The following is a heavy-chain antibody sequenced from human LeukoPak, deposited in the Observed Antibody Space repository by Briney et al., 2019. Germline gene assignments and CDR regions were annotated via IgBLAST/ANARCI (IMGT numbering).Heavy chain of an antibody. CDR2: INHSGST. CDR1: GGSFSAYY. Sequence: TSSETLSLTCAVYGGSFSAYYWSWIRQPPGKGLEWIGEINHSGSTNYNPSLKSRVTISVDTSKNQFSLKVSSVTAADTAVYYCARVGWYDHYFDYWGQGTLVTVSS. V-gene: IGHV4-34*01. CDR3: ARVGWYDHYFDY. J-gene: IGHJ4*02. D-gene: IGHD6-19*01.